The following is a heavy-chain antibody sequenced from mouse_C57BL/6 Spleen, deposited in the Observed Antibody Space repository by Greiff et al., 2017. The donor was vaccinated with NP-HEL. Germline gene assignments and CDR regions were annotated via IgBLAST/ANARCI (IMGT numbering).Heavy chain of an antibody. CDR2: ISSGSSTI. D-gene: IGHD2-2*01. V-gene: IGHV5-17*01. J-gene: IGHJ3*01. Sequence: EVQLVESGGGLVKPGGSLKLSCAASGFTFSDYGMHWVRQAPEKGLEWVAYISSGSSTIYYADTVKGRFTISRDNAKNTLFLQMTSLRSEDTAMYYCARATMVTRGPWFAYWGQGTLVTVSA. CDR1: GFTFSDYG. CDR3: ARATMVTRGPWFAY.